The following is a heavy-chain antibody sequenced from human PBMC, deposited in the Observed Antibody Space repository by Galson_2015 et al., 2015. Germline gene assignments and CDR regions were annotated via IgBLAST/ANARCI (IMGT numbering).Heavy chain of an antibody. D-gene: IGHD2-15*01. J-gene: IGHJ4*02. Sequence: SLRLSCAAAGFTFSNYAMNWVRQAPGKGLEWVSGMSGSGTTTYYANSVKGRFTISRDNSKNTLYLHMNSLRAEDTALYYCARACLPCSGDRCYSIHRGFDYWGQGTLVTVSS. CDR2: MSGSGTTT. V-gene: IGHV3-23*01. CDR3: ARACLPCSGDRCYSIHRGFDY. CDR1: GFTFSNYA.